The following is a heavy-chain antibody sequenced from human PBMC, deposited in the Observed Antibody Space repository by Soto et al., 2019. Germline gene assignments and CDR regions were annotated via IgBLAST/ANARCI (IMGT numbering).Heavy chain of an antibody. V-gene: IGHV1-8*01. CDR3: ARPLYGDHVDY. Sequence: QVQLVQSGAEVKKPGASVKVSCKASGYTFTSYDINWVRQATGQGLEWMGWMNPNSGNTGYAQKCQXRXTXTXXTSIRKAYMKLCSLRSEDTAVYYCARPLYGDHVDYWGQGNRVTVSS. D-gene: IGHD4-17*01. J-gene: IGHJ4*02. CDR2: MNPNSGNT. CDR1: GYTFTSYD.